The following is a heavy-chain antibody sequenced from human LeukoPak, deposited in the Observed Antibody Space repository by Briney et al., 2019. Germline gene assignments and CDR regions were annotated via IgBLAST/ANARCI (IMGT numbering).Heavy chain of an antibody. J-gene: IGHJ4*02. Sequence: XVXQAXXXXLXWXGXINPNSGGTNYAQKFQGRVTMTRDTSISTVYMELSRLRSDDTAVYYCTRVGYYESSGYYEYWGQGTLVTVSS. CDR3: TRVGYYESSGYYEY. CDR2: INPNSGGT. V-gene: IGHV1-2*02. D-gene: IGHD3-22*01.